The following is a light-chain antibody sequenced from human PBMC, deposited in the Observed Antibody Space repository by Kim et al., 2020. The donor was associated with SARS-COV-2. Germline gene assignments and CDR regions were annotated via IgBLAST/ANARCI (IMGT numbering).Light chain of an antibody. Sequence: DIQMTQSPSSLSVSAGDRVTLTCRASQGITSSLAWYQQKPGKAPQLLIYAASALQAGVPSRFSGSGSGTDFTLTISSLQTEDVATYYCQKYNSAPRTFGQGTKVDIK. V-gene: IGKV1-27*01. J-gene: IGKJ1*01. CDR1: QGITSS. CDR2: AAS. CDR3: QKYNSAPRT.